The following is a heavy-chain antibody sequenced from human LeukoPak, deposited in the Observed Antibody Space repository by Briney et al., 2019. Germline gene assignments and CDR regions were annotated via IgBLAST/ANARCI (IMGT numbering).Heavy chain of an antibody. CDR2: IKSDGSST. CDR1: GFTFSSYW. CDR3: ARGTYYYDSSGYARGAY. J-gene: IGHJ4*02. V-gene: IGHV3-74*01. Sequence: PGGSLRLSCASSGFTFSSYWMHWVRQAPGKGLVWVSRIKSDGSSTSYADSVKGRFTISRDNAKNTLYLQMNSLRAEDTAAYYCARGTYYYDSSGYARGAYWGQGTLVTVSS. D-gene: IGHD3-22*01.